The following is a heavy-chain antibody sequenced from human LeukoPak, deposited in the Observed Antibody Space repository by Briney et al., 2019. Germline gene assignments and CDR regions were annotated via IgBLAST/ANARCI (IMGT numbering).Heavy chain of an antibody. CDR3: ARAYDFWSPLGY. CDR2: IYTNGST. Sequence: SETLSLTCTVSGGSISSGSYYWSWIRQPAGKELEWIGRIYTNGSTNYNPSLKSRVTISVDTSKNQFSLKLSSVTAADTAVYYCARAYDFWSPLGYWGQGTLVTVSS. J-gene: IGHJ4*02. V-gene: IGHV4-61*02. D-gene: IGHD3-3*01. CDR1: GGSISSGSYY.